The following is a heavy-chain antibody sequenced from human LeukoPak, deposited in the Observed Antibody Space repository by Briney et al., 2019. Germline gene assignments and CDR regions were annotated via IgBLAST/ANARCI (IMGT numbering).Heavy chain of an antibody. CDR1: GFTFSSYS. V-gene: IGHV3-21*01. D-gene: IGHD5-12*01. CDR2: ISSSSSYI. CDR3: ARGEMATIIGAFDI. Sequence: PGGSLRLSCAASGFTFSSYSMNWVRQAPGKGLGGVSSISSSSSYIYYADSVKGRFTISRDNAKNSLYLQMNSLRAEDTAVYYCARGEMATIIGAFDIWGQGTMVTVSS. J-gene: IGHJ3*02.